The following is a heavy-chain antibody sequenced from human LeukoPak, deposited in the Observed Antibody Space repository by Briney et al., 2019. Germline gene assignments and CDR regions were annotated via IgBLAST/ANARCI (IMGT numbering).Heavy chain of an antibody. J-gene: IGHJ6*02. D-gene: IGHD2-15*01. V-gene: IGHV1-69*02. Sequence: ASVTLSCNTSGSSFISYTIGWVRQAPGQQLEWIGRIIPILGIANYAQKFQGRVTITADKSTSTAYMELSSLKSEDTAVYYCARGSSGGRYGMDVWGQGTTVTVSS. CDR2: IIPILGIA. CDR3: ARGSSGGRYGMDV. CDR1: GSSFISYT.